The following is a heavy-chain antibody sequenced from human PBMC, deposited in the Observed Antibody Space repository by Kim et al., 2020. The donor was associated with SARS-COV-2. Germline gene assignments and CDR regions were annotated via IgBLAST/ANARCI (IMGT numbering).Heavy chain of an antibody. CDR3: ARASLLTGYYTWFDP. V-gene: IGHV5-51*01. Sequence: GASLKISCKGSGYSFTSYWIGWVRQMPGKGLEWMGIIYPGDSDTRYSPSFQGQVTISADKSISTAYLQWSSLKASDTAMYYCARASLLTGYYTWFDPWGQGTLVTVSS. D-gene: IGHD3-9*01. J-gene: IGHJ5*02. CDR1: GYSFTSYW. CDR2: IYPGDSDT.